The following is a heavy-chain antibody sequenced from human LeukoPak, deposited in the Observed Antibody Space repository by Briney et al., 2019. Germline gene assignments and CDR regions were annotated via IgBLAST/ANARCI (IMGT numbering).Heavy chain of an antibody. CDR2: IYPGDSDT. CDR1: GYSFTSYW. Sequence: GESLQISCKGSGYSFTSYWIGWVRQMPGKGLEWMGIIYPGDSDTRYSPSFQGQVTISADKSISTAYLQWSSLKASDTAIYYCARQRQQLALGNAFDIWGQGTMVTVSS. CDR3: ARQRQQLALGNAFDI. J-gene: IGHJ3*02. D-gene: IGHD6-13*01. V-gene: IGHV5-51*01.